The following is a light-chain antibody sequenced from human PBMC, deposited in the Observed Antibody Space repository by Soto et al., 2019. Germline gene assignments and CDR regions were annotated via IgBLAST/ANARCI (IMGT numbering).Light chain of an antibody. CDR2: LDT. J-gene: IGLJ2*01. CDR1: NLGDRY. V-gene: IGLV3-1*01. Sequence: SYELTQPPSVSVSPGQTASITSSGANLGDRYACWYQQKPGQSPVLVIYLDTKRPSGIPERFSGSNSGNTATLTISGTQAMDEADYYCQAWDDTSGVVFGGGTTVTVL. CDR3: QAWDDTSGVV.